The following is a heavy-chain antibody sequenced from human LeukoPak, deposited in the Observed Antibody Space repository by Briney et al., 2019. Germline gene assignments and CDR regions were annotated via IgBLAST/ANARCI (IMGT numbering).Heavy chain of an antibody. CDR1: GYTFTGCY. D-gene: IGHD3-22*01. CDR2: INPNSGGT. CDR3: ARDLAYYYDSSGYYPRWVFDY. J-gene: IGHJ4*02. V-gene: IGHV1-2*02. Sequence: GASVKVSCKASGYTFTGCYMHWVRQAPGQGLEWMGWINPNSGGTNYAQKFQGRVTMTRDTSISTAYMELSRLRSDDTAVYYCARDLAYYYDSSGYYPRWVFDYWGQGTLVTVSS.